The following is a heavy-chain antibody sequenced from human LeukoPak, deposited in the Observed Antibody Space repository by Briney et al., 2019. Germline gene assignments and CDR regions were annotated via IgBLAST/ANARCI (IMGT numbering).Heavy chain of an antibody. V-gene: IGHV5-51*01. CDR3: ASSAYSSSSDYYYYMDV. CDR1: GYSFTSYW. J-gene: IGHJ6*03. Sequence: GESLKISCKGSGYSFTSYWIGWVRQMPGKGLEWMGIIYPGDSDTRYSPSFQGQVTISADKSISTAYLQWSSLKASDTAMYYCASSAYSSSSDYYYYMDVWGKGTTVTVYS. D-gene: IGHD6-6*01. CDR2: IYPGDSDT.